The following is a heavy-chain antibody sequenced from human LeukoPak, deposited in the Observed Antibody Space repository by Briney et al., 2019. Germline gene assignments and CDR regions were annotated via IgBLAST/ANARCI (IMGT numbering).Heavy chain of an antibody. CDR2: IIPLLGTA. CDR3: ARDPSGWNDVIDY. D-gene: IGHD1-1*01. CDR1: GGTFSSYA. V-gene: IGHV1-69*13. Sequence: ASVKVSCKASGGTFSSYAISWVRQAPGQGLEWMGGIIPLLGTANYAQKFQGRVTITADDSTSTAYMELSSLRSEDTAVYYCARDPSGWNDVIDYWGQGTLVTVSS. J-gene: IGHJ4*02.